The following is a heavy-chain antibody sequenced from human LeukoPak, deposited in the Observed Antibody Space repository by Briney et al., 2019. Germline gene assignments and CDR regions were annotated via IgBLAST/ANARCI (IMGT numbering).Heavy chain of an antibody. D-gene: IGHD3-3*01. Sequence: GSSVKVSCKASGGTFSSYAISWVRQAPGQGLEWMGGIIPIFGTANYAQKFQGRVTITADESTSTAYMELSSLRSEDTAVYYCARARFWSGYPSKYYYGMDVWGLGTTVTVSS. CDR2: IIPIFGTA. V-gene: IGHV1-69*01. CDR3: ARARFWSGYPSKYYYGMDV. CDR1: GGTFSSYA. J-gene: IGHJ6*02.